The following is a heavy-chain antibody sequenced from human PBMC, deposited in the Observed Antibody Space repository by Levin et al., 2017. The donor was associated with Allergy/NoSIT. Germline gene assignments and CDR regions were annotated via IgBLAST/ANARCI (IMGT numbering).Heavy chain of an antibody. D-gene: IGHD3-3*01. CDR1: GFSLSTSGVG. J-gene: IGHJ5*02. Sequence: QTLSLTCTFSGFSLSTSGVGVGWIRQPPGKALEWLALIYWNDDKRYSPSLKSRLTITKDTSKNQVVLTMTNMDPVDTATYYCAHTYYDFWSGYYKDWFDPWGQGTLVTVSS. V-gene: IGHV2-5*01. CDR2: IYWNDDK. CDR3: AHTYYDFWSGYYKDWFDP.